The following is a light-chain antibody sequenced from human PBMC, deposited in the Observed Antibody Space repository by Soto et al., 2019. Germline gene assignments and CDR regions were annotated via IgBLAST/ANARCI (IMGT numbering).Light chain of an antibody. CDR3: AAWDGSLTAWV. Sequence: QSVLIQPPSASGPPGQRVTLSCSGSSSNIGRNYVNWYQQLPGTAPKLLIYSDNERPSGAPDRFSGSKSGTSASLAISGLRSEDEADYYCAAWDGSLTAWVFGGGTKVTVL. CDR1: SSNIGRNY. V-gene: IGLV1-47*02. J-gene: IGLJ3*02. CDR2: SDN.